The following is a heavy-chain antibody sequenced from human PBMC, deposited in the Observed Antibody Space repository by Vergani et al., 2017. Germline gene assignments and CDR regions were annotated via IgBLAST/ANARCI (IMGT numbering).Heavy chain of an antibody. D-gene: IGHD6-19*01. CDR1: GGSITSYY. Sequence: QVQLQESGPGLVKPSETLSLTCTVSGGSITSYYWSWIRQPPGKGLEWIGYIYYSGSTNYNPSLKSRVTISVETSKNQFSLKLSSVTAADTAVYYCARLAVAGSYDAFDIWGQGTMVTVSS. CDR2: IYYSGST. CDR3: ARLAVAGSYDAFDI. V-gene: IGHV4-59*01. J-gene: IGHJ3*02.